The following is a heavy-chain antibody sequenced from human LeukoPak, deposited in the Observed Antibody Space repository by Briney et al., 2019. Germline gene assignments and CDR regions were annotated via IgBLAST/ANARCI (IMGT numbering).Heavy chain of an antibody. CDR3: ARDTDILTAKGYFDC. V-gene: IGHV3-48*02. J-gene: IGHJ4*02. Sequence: PGGSLRVSCAASGFTFSGYSMNWVRQAPGKGLEWVSYISSSSSTIYYADSVKGRFTISRDNAKNSLYLQMNSLRDEDTAVYYCARDTDILTAKGYFDCWGQGTLVTVSS. CDR2: ISSSSSTI. D-gene: IGHD3-9*01. CDR1: GFTFSGYS.